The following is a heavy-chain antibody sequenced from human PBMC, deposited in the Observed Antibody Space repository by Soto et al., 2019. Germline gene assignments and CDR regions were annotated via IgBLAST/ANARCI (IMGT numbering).Heavy chain of an antibody. CDR1: GFKFDDHV. D-gene: IGHD3-3*01. CDR2: INWDGYSI. J-gene: IGHJ6*02. CDR3: ARSWSGSTSGRVDV. Sequence: GGSLRLSCVASGFKFDDHVMHWVRQVPGKGLEWVGHINWDGYSIGYGDSVRGRFTISRDNAKNTLYLQMNSLRPEDTALYYCARSWSGSTSGRVDVWGRGTTVTVSS. V-gene: IGHV3-9*01.